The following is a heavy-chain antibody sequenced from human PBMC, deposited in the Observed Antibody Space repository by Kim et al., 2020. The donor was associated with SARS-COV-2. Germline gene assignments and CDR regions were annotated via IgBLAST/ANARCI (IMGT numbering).Heavy chain of an antibody. D-gene: IGHD5-12*01. Sequence: PSLKNQVTISVDPAKNQFSLKLSCVTAADTAVYYCARGDGKRGGYNSLDYWGQGALVTVSS. V-gene: IGHV4-34*01. CDR3: ARGDGKRGGYNSLDY. J-gene: IGHJ4*02.